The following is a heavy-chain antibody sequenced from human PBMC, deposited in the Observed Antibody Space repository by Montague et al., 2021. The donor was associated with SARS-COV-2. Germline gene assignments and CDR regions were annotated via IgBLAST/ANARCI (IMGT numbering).Heavy chain of an antibody. D-gene: IGHD6-13*01. CDR2: INHSGST. CDR1: GGSFSGYY. V-gene: IGHV4-34*01. Sequence: SETLSLTCAVYGGSFSGYYWSWIRQPPGKGLEWTGEINHSGSTNYNPSLKSRVTISVDTSKNQFSLKLSSVTAADTAVYYCARGRSYSSWYGVNWFDPWGQGTLVTVSS. CDR3: ARGRSYSSWYGVNWFDP. J-gene: IGHJ5*02.